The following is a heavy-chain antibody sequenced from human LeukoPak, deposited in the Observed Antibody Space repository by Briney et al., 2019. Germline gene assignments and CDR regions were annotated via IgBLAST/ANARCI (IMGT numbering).Heavy chain of an antibody. CDR2: MNSNSGYT. CDR3: ARVHEDFDY. Sequence: ASVKVSCKASGYTFTGYYMHWVRQATGQGLEWMGWMNSNSGYTGYAQKFQGGVTITRNTSISTAYMELSSLRSEDTAVYYCARVHEDFDYWGQGTLVTVSS. V-gene: IGHV1-8*03. CDR1: GYTFTGYY. J-gene: IGHJ4*02.